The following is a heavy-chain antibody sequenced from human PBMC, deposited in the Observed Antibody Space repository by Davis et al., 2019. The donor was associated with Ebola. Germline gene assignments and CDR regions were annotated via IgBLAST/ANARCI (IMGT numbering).Heavy chain of an antibody. D-gene: IGHD2-2*01. V-gene: IGHV1-24*01. J-gene: IGHJ3*02. Sequence: ASVKVSCKVSGYTLTELSMHWVRQAPGNGLEWMGGFDPEDGETIYAQKFQGRVTMTEDTSTSTAYMELRSLRSDDTAVYYCARQIGYCSSTSCYRAPIDAFDIWGQGTMVTVSS. CDR1: GYTLTELS. CDR3: ARQIGYCSSTSCYRAPIDAFDI. CDR2: FDPEDGET.